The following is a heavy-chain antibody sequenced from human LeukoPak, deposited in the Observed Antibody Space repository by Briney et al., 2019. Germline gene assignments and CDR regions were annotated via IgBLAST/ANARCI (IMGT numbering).Heavy chain of an antibody. V-gene: IGHV4-34*01. Sequence: SETLSLTCAVYGGSFSGYYWSWIRQPPGKGLEWIGEINHSGSTNYNPSLKSRVTISVDTSKNQFSLKLSSVTAEDTAVYYCARSPYSGYDPRNLIVGATFDYWGQGTLVTVSS. CDR3: ARSPYSGYDPRNLIVGATFDY. CDR1: GGSFSGYY. J-gene: IGHJ4*02. CDR2: INHSGST. D-gene: IGHD1-26*01.